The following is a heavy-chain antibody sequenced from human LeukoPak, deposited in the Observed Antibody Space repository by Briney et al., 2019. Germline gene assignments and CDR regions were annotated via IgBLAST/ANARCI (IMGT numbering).Heavy chain of an antibody. Sequence: SETLSLTCTVSGGSISSYYWSWIRQPARKGLEWIGRIYTSGSTNYNPSLKSRVTMSVDTSKNQFSLKLSSVTAADTAVYYCARGEGTVVPAVKGVYMDVWGKGTTVAVSS. CDR2: IYTSGST. D-gene: IGHD2-2*01. CDR1: GGSISSYY. J-gene: IGHJ6*03. V-gene: IGHV4-4*07. CDR3: ARGEGTVVPAVKGVYMDV.